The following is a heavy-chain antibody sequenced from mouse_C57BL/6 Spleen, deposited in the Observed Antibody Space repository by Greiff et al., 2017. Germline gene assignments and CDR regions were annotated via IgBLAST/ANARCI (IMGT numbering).Heavy chain of an antibody. CDR2: INPGSGGT. CDR3: ARYYSNDYAMDY. V-gene: IGHV1-54*01. CDR1: GYAFTNYL. J-gene: IGHJ4*01. Sequence: QVQLQQSGAELVRPGPSVKVSCKASGYAFTNYLIEWVKQRPGQGLEWIGVINPGSGGTNYNEKFKGKATLTADKSSSTAYMQLSSLTSEDSAVYFCARYYSNDYAMDYWGQGTSVTGSS. D-gene: IGHD2-5*01.